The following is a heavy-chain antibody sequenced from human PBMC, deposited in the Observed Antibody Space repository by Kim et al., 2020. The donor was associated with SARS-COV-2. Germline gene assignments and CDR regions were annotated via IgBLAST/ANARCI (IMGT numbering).Heavy chain of an antibody. CDR1: GGSISSYY. J-gene: IGHJ6*02. Sequence: SETLSLTCTVSGGSISSYYWSWIRQPPGKGLEWIGYIYYSGSTNYNPSLKSRVTISVDTSKNQFSLKLSSVTAADTAVYYCASIKGLRGFTVAESSSEPYYYYYGMDVWGQGTTVTVS. CDR2: IYYSGST. D-gene: IGHD4-17*01. V-gene: IGHV4-59*13. CDR3: ASIKGLRGFTVAESSSEPYYYYYGMDV.